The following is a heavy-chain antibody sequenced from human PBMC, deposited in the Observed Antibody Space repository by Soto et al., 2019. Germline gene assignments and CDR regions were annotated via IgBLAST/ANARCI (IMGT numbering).Heavy chain of an antibody. D-gene: IGHD4-17*01. Sequence: QVQLVQSGAEVKKPGASVKVSCKASGYTFTSYGISWVRQAPGQGLEWMGWLSAYNGNTNYAQQLQGRVTMTTDTSTSTAYMELRSLRSADTAVYYCAIEGFGDGDYVLPYTWFDPWGQGTLVTVSS. CDR3: AIEGFGDGDYVLPYTWFDP. CDR1: GYTFTSYG. V-gene: IGHV1-18*01. J-gene: IGHJ5*02. CDR2: LSAYNGNT.